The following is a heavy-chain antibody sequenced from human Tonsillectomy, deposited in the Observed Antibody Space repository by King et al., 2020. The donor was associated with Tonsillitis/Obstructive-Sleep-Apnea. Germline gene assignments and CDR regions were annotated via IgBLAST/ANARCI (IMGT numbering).Heavy chain of an antibody. CDR3: ARSVATIDYYYYHYMDV. Sequence: QLVQSGAEVKKPGSSGKLSCKASGGTFRSYDISWVRQAPGQGLEWMGGIIPIFGTANYAQKFQGRVTITADESTSTAYMELSSLRSEDTAVYYCARSVATIDYYYYHYMDVWGKGTTVTVSS. D-gene: IGHD5-12*01. J-gene: IGHJ6*03. CDR1: GGTFRSYD. CDR2: IIPIFGTA. V-gene: IGHV1-69*01.